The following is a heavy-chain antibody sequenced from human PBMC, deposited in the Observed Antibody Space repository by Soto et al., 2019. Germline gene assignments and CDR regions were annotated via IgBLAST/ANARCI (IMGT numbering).Heavy chain of an antibody. D-gene: IGHD3-10*01. Sequence: PGGSLRLSCAASGFTFSSYAMSWVRQAPGKGLEWVSAISGSGGSTYYADSVKGRFTISRDNSKNTLYLQMNSLRAEDTAVYYCAKGLTYYYGSGSYYSNDYWGQGTLVTVSS. J-gene: IGHJ4*02. CDR3: AKGLTYYYGSGSYYSNDY. V-gene: IGHV3-23*01. CDR1: GFTFSSYA. CDR2: ISGSGGST.